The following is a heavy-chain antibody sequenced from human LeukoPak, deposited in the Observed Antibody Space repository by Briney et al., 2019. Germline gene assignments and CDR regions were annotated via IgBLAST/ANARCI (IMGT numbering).Heavy chain of an antibody. J-gene: IGHJ4*02. D-gene: IGHD4-23*01. V-gene: IGHV4-34*01. CDR1: GGSFSGYY. CDR2: INHSGST. Sequence: SETLSLTCAVYGGSFSGYYWSWIRQPPGKGLEWIGEINHSGSTNYNPSLKSRVTISVDTSKNQFSLKLSSVTAADTAVYYCAREGGGNSVKDWGQGTLVTVSS. CDR3: AREGGGNSVKD.